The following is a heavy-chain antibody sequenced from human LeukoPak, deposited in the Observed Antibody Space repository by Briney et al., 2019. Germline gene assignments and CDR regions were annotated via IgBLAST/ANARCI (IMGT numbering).Heavy chain of an antibody. CDR3: ARSRAYDYQFDN. D-gene: IGHD5-12*01. J-gene: IGHJ4*02. Sequence: SETLSLTCTVSGVSISSYCWSWIRQSPGKGLEWIGYIFYSGSTNYNPSLKSRVTISVDTSKNQFSLKLTSVTAADTAVYYCARSRAYDYQFDNWGQGTLVTVSS. CDR2: IFYSGST. V-gene: IGHV4-59*01. CDR1: GVSISSYC.